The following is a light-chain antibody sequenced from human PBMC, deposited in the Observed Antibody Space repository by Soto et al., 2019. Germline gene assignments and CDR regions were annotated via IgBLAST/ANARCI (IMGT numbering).Light chain of an antibody. Sequence: ELTQPPSVSVSPGQTASITCSGDKLGDKYACWYQQKPGQSPVLVIYQDSKRPSGIPERFSGSNSGNTATLTISGTQAMDEADYYCQAWDSSAVVFGGGTKLTVL. V-gene: IGLV3-1*01. J-gene: IGLJ2*01. CDR2: QDS. CDR1: KLGDKY. CDR3: QAWDSSAVV.